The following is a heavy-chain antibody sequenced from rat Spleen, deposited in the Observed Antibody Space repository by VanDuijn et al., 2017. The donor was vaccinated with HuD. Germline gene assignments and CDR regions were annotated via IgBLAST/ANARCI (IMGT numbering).Heavy chain of an antibody. CDR1: GFTFSDYG. CDR3: ARQDYGGYGD. Sequence: EVQLVESGGGLVQPGRSLKLSCAASGFTFSDYGMAWVRQGPTKGLEWVATISYGDRSGHSSTYYRDSVKGRFTISRDNAKSTLSLQMDSLRSEDTATYYCARQDYGGYGDWGQGVMVTVSS. CDR2: ISYGDRSGHSST. J-gene: IGHJ2*01. V-gene: IGHV5-29*01. D-gene: IGHD1-11*01.